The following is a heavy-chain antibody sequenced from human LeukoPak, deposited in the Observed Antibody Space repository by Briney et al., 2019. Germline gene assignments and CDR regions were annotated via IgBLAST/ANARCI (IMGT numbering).Heavy chain of an antibody. CDR1: GGTFSSYA. D-gene: IGHD2-2*01. CDR2: IIPMFGTA. V-gene: IGHV1-69*06. J-gene: IGHJ4*02. Sequence: SVKVSCKASGGTFSSYAISWVRQAPGQGLEWMGGIIPMFGTAKYAQKFQGIVTITADKSTSTAYMELSSLRSEDTAVYYCASGTTDIVVVPATLRNYYFDYWGQGTLVTVSS. CDR3: ASGTTDIVVVPATLRNYYFDY.